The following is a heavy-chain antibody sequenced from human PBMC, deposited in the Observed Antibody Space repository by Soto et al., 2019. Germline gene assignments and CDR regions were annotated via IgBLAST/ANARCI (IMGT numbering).Heavy chain of an antibody. Sequence: GASVKVSCKVSGYTHTELSMHWVRQAPGKGLEWMGGFDPEDGETIYAQKFQGRVTMTEDTSTDTAYMELSSLRSEDTAVYYCATRAVALSAFDYWGQGTLVTVSS. J-gene: IGHJ4*02. D-gene: IGHD6-19*01. CDR3: ATRAVALSAFDY. CDR2: FDPEDGET. CDR1: GYTHTELS. V-gene: IGHV1-24*01.